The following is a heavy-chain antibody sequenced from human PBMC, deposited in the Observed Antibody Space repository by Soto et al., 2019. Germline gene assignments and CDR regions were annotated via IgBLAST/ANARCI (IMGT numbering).Heavy chain of an antibody. Sequence: QVQLQESGPGLVKPSETLSLTCTVSGGSISSYYWSWIRQPPGKGLEWIGYIYYSGSTNYNPSLKSRVTISVATSKNQFSLKLSSVTAADTAVYYCARASGRDDFDYWGQGTLVTVSS. J-gene: IGHJ4*02. D-gene: IGHD1-26*01. CDR3: ARASGRDDFDY. CDR2: IYYSGST. V-gene: IGHV4-59*01. CDR1: GGSISSYY.